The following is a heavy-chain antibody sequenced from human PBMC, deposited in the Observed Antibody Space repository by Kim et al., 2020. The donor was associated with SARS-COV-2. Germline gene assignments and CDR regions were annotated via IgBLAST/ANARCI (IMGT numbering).Heavy chain of an antibody. CDR3: ATSVDNGYVWGSYRPLAWFDP. V-gene: IGHV1-69*13. Sequence: SVKVSCKASGGTFSSYAFSWVRQAPGQGLEWMGGIIPIFATANYAQKFQGRVTITADGSTSTAYMELTSLRPEHTAIYFCATSVDNGYVWGSYRPLAWFDPWGQGTLVTVSS. J-gene: IGHJ5*02. CDR2: IIPIFATA. CDR1: GGTFSSYA. D-gene: IGHD3-16*02.